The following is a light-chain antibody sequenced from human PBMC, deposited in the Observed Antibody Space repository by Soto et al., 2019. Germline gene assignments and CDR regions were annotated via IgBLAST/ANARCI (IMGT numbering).Light chain of an antibody. V-gene: IGLV3-21*02. CDR1: NIGRKS. Sequence: SYELTQPPSVSVAPGQTARITCGGNNIGRKSVHWYQQKPGRAPVLVVYDDSDRPSGIPERFSGSNSGNTATLTISRVEAGDEADYYCQVWDSSSDASVFGGGTKLTV. J-gene: IGLJ3*02. CDR3: QVWDSSSDASV. CDR2: DDS.